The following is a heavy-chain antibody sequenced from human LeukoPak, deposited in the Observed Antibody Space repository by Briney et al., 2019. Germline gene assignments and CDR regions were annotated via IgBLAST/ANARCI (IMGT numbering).Heavy chain of an antibody. Sequence: SVTVSFTASAGTFSSYAISWVRQAHGQGHELMGGIIPIFGTANYAQKFQGRVTITADKSTSTAYMELRSLRSDDTAVYYCARNYDSTFDYWGQGTLVTVSS. V-gene: IGHV1-69*06. CDR1: AGTFSSYA. CDR2: IIPIFGTA. J-gene: IGHJ4*02. D-gene: IGHD3-22*01. CDR3: ARNYDSTFDY.